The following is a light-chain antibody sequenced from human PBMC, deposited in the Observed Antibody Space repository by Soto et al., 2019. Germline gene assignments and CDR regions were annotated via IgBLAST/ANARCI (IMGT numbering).Light chain of an antibody. J-gene: IGLJ1*01. CDR2: ANT. CDR3: LAYDSRLSGYV. V-gene: IGLV1-40*01. CDR1: RSNIGADFD. Sequence: QSVLTQPPSVSGAPGQRVTISCSGSRSNIGADFDVHWYQQIPGTAPKLLIYANTNRPSGVPDRFSASKSGTSASLAITGLQAEDETDYYCLAYDSRLSGYVFGTGTKVTVL.